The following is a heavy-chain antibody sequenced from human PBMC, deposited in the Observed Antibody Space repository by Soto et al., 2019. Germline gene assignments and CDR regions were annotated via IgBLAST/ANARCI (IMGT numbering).Heavy chain of an antibody. Sequence: SVKVSCKASGGTFSSYAISWVRQAPGQGLEWMGGIIPIFGTANYAQKFQGRVTITADESTSTAYMELSSLRSEDTAVYYCARGGQLADHYYYGMDVWGQGTTVTVSS. CDR2: IIPIFGTA. V-gene: IGHV1-69*13. J-gene: IGHJ6*02. CDR1: GGTFSSYA. D-gene: IGHD6-6*01. CDR3: ARGGQLADHYYYGMDV.